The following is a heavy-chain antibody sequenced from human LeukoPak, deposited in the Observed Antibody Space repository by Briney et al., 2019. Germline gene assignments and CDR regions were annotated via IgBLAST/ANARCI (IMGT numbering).Heavy chain of an antibody. CDR3: TRGYCGYTSCSPPPDS. J-gene: IGHJ4*02. Sequence: GGSLRLSCAASGFTFSRYWMTWVRQAPGKGLEWVANINQDGSEKYYADSVKGRFTISRDNGKNPLYLQMNSLRAEDTAVYYCTRGYCGYTSCSPPPDSWGQGTLVTVSS. CDR1: GFTFSRYW. V-gene: IGHV3-7*01. CDR2: INQDGSEK. D-gene: IGHD2-21*01.